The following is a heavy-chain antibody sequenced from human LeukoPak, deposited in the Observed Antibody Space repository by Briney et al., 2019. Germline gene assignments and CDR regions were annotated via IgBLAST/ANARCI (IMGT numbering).Heavy chain of an antibody. CDR2: IRYDGSNK. Sequence: PGGSLRLSCAASGFTFSSYGMHWVRQAPGKGLEWVAFIRYDGSNKYYADSVKGRFTISRDNSKNTLYLQMNSLRAEDTAVYYCVRETNSPFDYWGQGTLVTVSS. V-gene: IGHV3-30*02. J-gene: IGHJ4*02. CDR3: VRETNSPFDY. CDR1: GFTFSSYG.